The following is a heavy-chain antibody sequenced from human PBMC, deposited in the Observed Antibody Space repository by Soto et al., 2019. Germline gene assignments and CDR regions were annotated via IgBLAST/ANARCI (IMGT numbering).Heavy chain of an antibody. CDR1: GYTFNRYA. J-gene: IGHJ4*02. Sequence: QVHLVQSGAEVKKPGASVKVSCKASGYTFNRYAIHWVRQAPGQSLEGMGWISTSSGDTKYSEKIQGRATITRDTSASTAYLELGSLSSEDTAVYYCARDIQDCSGGSCGYYVDYWGQGTLVTVSA. CDR3: ARDIQDCSGGSCGYYVDY. D-gene: IGHD2-15*01. CDR2: ISTSSGDT. V-gene: IGHV1-3*04.